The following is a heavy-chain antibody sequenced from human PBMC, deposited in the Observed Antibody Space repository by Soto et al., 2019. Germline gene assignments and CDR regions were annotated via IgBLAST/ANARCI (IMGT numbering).Heavy chain of an antibody. CDR1: GYRFTSYW. V-gene: IGHV5-51*01. CDR3: ARLFTSAMAAAGTTPYYFDY. Sequence: GESLKISCKGSGYRFTSYWIGRVRQMHGKGLEWMGIIYPGDSDTRYSPSFQGQVTISADKSISTAYLQWSSLKASDTAMYYCARLFTSAMAAAGTTPYYFDYWGQGTLVTVSS. J-gene: IGHJ4*02. CDR2: IYPGDSDT. D-gene: IGHD6-13*01.